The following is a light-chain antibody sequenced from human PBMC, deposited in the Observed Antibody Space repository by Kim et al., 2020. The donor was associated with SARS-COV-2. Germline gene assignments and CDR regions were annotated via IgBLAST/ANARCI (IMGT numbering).Light chain of an antibody. CDR2: QDS. CDR1: KLGDKY. CDR3: QAWDSSTHVV. Sequence: VSPGQKAIITCSGDKLGDKYACWYQQKPGQSPVLVIYQDSKRPSGIPERFSGSTSGNTATLTISGTQAMDEADYYCQAWDSSTHVVFGGGTQLTVL. J-gene: IGLJ2*01. V-gene: IGLV3-1*01.